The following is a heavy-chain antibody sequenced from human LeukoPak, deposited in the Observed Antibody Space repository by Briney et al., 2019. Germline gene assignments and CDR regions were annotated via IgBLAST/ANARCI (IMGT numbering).Heavy chain of an antibody. D-gene: IGHD2-2*01. CDR3: AREEAYCSSSSCHLDY. CDR1: GYTFTVYY. V-gene: IGHV1-2*02. Sequence: GASVKVSCKASGYTFTVYYMHWVRQAPGQGLEWMGWINPNSGGTNYAQKFQGRVTMTRDTSISTAYMELSRLRSDDTAVYYCAREEAYCSSSSCHLDYWGQGTLVTVSS. J-gene: IGHJ4*02. CDR2: INPNSGGT.